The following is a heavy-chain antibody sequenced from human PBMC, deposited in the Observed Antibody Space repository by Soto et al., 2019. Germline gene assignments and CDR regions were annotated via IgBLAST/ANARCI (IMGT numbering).Heavy chain of an antibody. J-gene: IGHJ5*01. V-gene: IGHV4-30-4*01. CDR1: GDSISTVDYF. Sequence: SETLSLTCSVSGDSISTVDYFWAWIRQPPGQALEYIGYTYKSATTYYNPSFESRVAISLDTSKSQFSLNVTSVTAADTAVYFCARGRYCLTGRCFPNWFDSWAQGTLVTVSS. D-gene: IGHD2-15*01. CDR3: ARGRYCLTGRCFPNWFDS. CDR2: TYKSATT.